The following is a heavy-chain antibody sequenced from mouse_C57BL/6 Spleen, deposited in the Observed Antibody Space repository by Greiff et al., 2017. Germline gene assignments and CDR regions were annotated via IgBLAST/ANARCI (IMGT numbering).Heavy chain of an antibody. CDR2: ISGGGGNT. V-gene: IGHV5-9*01. CDR1: GFTFSSYT. D-gene: IGHD4-1*01. Sequence: EVQGVESGGGLVKPGGSLKLSCAASGFTFSSYTMSWVRQTPEKRLEWVATISGGGGNTYYPDSVKGRLTISRDNAKNTLYLQMSGLRSEDTAWYYCARLDLTGTFDYCGQGTTLTVSS. J-gene: IGHJ2*01. CDR3: ARLDLTGTFDY.